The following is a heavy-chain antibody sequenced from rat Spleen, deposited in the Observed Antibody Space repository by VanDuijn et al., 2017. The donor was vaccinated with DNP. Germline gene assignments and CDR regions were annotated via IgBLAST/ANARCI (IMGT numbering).Heavy chain of an antibody. V-gene: IGHV5-25*01. CDR1: GFTFSDYY. CDR3: VREDKGVDA. CDR2: ISTGGDNT. Sequence: EVQMVESDGGLVQPGRSLKLSCVVSGFTFSDYYMAWVRQAPTKGLEWVAAISTGGDNTYYRDSVKGRFTISRDNAKNTLYLQMDSLRSEDTAIYYCVREDKGVDAWGQGVSVTVSS. J-gene: IGHJ4*01. D-gene: IGHD2-2*01.